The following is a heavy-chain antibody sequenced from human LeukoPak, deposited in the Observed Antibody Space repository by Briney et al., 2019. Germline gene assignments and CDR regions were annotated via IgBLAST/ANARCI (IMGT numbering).Heavy chain of an antibody. D-gene: IGHD1-26*01. CDR2: INPNSGGT. Sequence: RASVKVSCKASGYTFTGYYMHWVRQAPGQGLEWMGWINPNSGGTNYAQKFQGRVTMTRDTSISTAYMELSRLRSDDTAVYYCARDWEPLVGANNYYFGYWGQGTLVTVSS. V-gene: IGHV1-2*02. J-gene: IGHJ4*02. CDR1: GYTFTGYY. CDR3: ARDWEPLVGANNYYFGY.